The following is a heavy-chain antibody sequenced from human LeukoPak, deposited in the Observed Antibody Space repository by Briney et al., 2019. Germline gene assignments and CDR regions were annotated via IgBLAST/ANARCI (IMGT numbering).Heavy chain of an antibody. J-gene: IGHJ4*02. D-gene: IGHD3-3*01. V-gene: IGHV4-30-4*08. Sequence: SQTLSLTCTVSGGSISSGDYYWSWIRQPPGKGLEWIGYIYYSGSTYYNASLKSRVTISVDTSKNQFSLKLSSVTAADTAVHYCARGPTTSITIFGVVWGQGTLVTVSS. CDR2: IYYSGST. CDR3: ARGPTTSITIFGVV. CDR1: GGSISSGDYY.